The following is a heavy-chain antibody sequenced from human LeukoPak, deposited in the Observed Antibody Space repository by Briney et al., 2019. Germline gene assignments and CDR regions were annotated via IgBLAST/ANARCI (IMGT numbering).Heavy chain of an antibody. CDR2: ISYDGSNK. Sequence: GGSLRLSCAASGFTFSSYGMHWVRQAPGKGLEWVAVISYDGSNKYYADSVKGRFTISRDNAKNSLYLQMNSLRAEDTAVYYCASGFDSRFFDKWGQGTLVTVSS. D-gene: IGHD3-22*01. CDR3: ASGFDSRFFDK. J-gene: IGHJ4*02. CDR1: GFTFSSYG. V-gene: IGHV3-30*03.